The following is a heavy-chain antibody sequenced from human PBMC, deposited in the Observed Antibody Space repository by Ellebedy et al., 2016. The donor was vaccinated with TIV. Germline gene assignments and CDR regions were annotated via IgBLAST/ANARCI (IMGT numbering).Heavy chain of an antibody. CDR2: IRSKAYGGTT. D-gene: IGHD2-2*01. CDR1: GFTFGAYA. V-gene: IGHV3-49*03. Sequence: GGSLRLXXTASGFTFGAYAMSCFRQATGKGLEWVGFIRSKAYGGTTEYAASVKGRFTISRDDSKSIAYLQMNSLKTEDTAVYYCTRDGGPDDIVVVPAAISVWGQGTMVTVAS. CDR3: TRDGGPDDIVVVPAAISV. J-gene: IGHJ3*01.